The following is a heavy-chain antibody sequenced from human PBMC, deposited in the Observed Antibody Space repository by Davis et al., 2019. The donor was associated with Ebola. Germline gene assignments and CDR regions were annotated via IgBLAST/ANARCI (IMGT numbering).Heavy chain of an antibody. V-gene: IGHV4-34*01. CDR3: ARDQGYCSSTSCYRYYGMDV. Sequence: SETLSLTCAVYGGSFSGYYWSCIRQPPGKGLEWIGEINHSGSTNYNPSLKSRVTISVDTSKNQFSLKLSSVTAADTAVYYCARDQGYCSSTSCYRYYGMDVWGQGTTVTVSS. J-gene: IGHJ6*02. D-gene: IGHD2-2*01. CDR1: GGSFSGYY. CDR2: INHSGST.